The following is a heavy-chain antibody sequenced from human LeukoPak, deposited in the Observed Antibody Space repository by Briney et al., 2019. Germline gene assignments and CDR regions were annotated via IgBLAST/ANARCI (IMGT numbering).Heavy chain of an antibody. Sequence: GGSLRLSCAVSGFTFSNYNMNWVRQAPGKGLEWVSSVSSSSSNAFYADSVKGRFTISRDNSKNTLYLQMNSLRAEDTAVYYCAKGPYYYGSGSYLYYWGQGTLVTVSS. J-gene: IGHJ4*02. CDR2: VSSSSSNA. CDR1: GFTFSNYN. CDR3: AKGPYYYGSGSYLYY. D-gene: IGHD3-10*01. V-gene: IGHV3-21*04.